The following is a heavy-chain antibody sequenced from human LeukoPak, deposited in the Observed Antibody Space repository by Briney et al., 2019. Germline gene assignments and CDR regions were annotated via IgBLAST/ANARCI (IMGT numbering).Heavy chain of an antibody. J-gene: IGHJ2*01. Sequence: GGSLRLSCAASGLTLSTFWMSWVRQVPGKGLEWVANIKQDGSEKYFVDSVKGRFTISRDNAKNSLYLQMNSLRAEDTAVYYCARLTGDDWYFDLWGRGTLATVSS. CDR2: IKQDGSEK. V-gene: IGHV3-7*03. D-gene: IGHD7-27*01. CDR3: ARLTGDDWYFDL. CDR1: GLTLSTFW.